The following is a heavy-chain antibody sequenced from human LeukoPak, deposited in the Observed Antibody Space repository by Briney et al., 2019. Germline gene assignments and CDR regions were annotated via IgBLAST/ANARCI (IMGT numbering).Heavy chain of an antibody. CDR1: GGSNSSSSYY. V-gene: IGHV4-39*07. CDR3: ARELDYSGWFDP. CDR2: IYYSGST. J-gene: IGHJ5*02. Sequence: SETLSLTCTVSGGSNSSSSYYWGWIRQPPGKGLEWIGSIYYSGSTYYNPSLKSRVTISVDTSKNQFSLKLSSVTAADTAVYYCARELDYSGWFDPWGQGTLVTVSS. D-gene: IGHD3-16*01.